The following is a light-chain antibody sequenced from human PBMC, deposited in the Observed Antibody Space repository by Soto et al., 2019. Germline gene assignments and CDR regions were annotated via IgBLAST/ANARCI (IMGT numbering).Light chain of an antibody. CDR3: QHYDSYPYS. Sequence: DIPMTQSPSTLSASVGDRGTISCRASQSIRNWLAWYQQKPGEAPKLLIYDVSTLENGVPPRFSGSGSGTEFNLTISSLQPEDFASYSCQHYDSYPYSFGQATKLEIK. J-gene: IGKJ2*03. CDR1: QSIRNW. CDR2: DVS. V-gene: IGKV1-5*01.